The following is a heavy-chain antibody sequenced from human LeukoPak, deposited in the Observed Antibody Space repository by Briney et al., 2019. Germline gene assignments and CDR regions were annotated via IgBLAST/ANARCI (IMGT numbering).Heavy chain of an antibody. Sequence: GVYLRLSCAGAGFTFSNAWMGWVGQAPGKELEWVGRIKSKANGDTQDYPATVTSRLVISRGDSNNTVQRQMNSLKSWDSVMHYCTTVWYFDHWDRGPGVSVPS. J-gene: IGHJ4*02. V-gene: IGHV3-15*01. D-gene: IGHD2-21*01. CDR3: TTVWYFDH. CDR2: IKSKANGDTQ. CDR1: GFTFSNAW.